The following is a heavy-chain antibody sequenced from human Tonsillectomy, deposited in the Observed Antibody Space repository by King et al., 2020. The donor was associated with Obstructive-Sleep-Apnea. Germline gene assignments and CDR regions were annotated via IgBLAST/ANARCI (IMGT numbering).Heavy chain of an antibody. CDR3: AKDRRGYSSSWSSFDY. CDR1: GFTFISYA. CDR2: ISCSGGRT. D-gene: IGHD6-13*01. J-gene: IGHJ4*02. V-gene: IGHV3-23*04. Sequence: VQLVQSGGGLVQPGGSLRLSCAASGFTFISYAMRWVRQAPGKGLEWVSAISCSGGRTYYADSVKGRFTISRDNSKNTLYLQIHSLRAEDTAVYYCAKDRRGYSSSWSSFDYWGQGTLVTVSS.